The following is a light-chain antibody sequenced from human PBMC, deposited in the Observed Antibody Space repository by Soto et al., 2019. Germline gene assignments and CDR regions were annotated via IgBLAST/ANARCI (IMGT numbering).Light chain of an antibody. V-gene: IGKV3-20*01. Sequence: EIVLTQSPGTLSLSPGERATLSCRASQSITNSYLAWYQQKPGQAPRLLVYGASSRATRIPDRFSGSGSGTDFTLTISRLEPEECAVYCFQQYGSSRFTFGPGTKVHVK. CDR3: QQYGSSRFT. CDR1: QSITNSY. CDR2: GAS. J-gene: IGKJ3*01.